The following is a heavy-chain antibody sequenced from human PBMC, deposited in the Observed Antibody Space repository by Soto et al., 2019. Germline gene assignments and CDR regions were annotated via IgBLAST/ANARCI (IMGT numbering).Heavy chain of an antibody. CDR1: GGTFSSYA. J-gene: IGHJ6*02. CDR2: IIPIFGTA. CDR3: ARSVPGRCSSTSCYTVTVNYYYYGMDV. Sequence: SVKVSCKASGGTFSSYAISWVRQAPGQGLEWMGGIIPIFGTANYAQKFQGRVTITADESTSTAYMELSSLRSEDTAVYYCARSVPGRCSSTSCYTVTVNYYYYGMDVWGQGTTVTVSS. V-gene: IGHV1-69*13. D-gene: IGHD2-2*02.